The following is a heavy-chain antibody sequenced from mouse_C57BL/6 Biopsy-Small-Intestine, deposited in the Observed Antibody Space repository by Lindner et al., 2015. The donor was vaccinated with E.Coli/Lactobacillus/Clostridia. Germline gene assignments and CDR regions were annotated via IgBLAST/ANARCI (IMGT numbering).Heavy chain of an antibody. CDR2: IYPGDGDT. V-gene: IGHV1-63*01. Sequence: VQLQESGAELVRPGTSVKMSCKASGYTFTNYWIGWAKQRPGHGLEWIGDIYPGDGDTNYNGKFKGKATLTADKSSSTAYMQLSSLTSEDSAVYFCARLGGTGAYYFDYWGQGTTLTVSS. CDR1: GYTFTNYW. J-gene: IGHJ2*01. D-gene: IGHD4-1*01. CDR3: ARLGGTGAYYFDY.